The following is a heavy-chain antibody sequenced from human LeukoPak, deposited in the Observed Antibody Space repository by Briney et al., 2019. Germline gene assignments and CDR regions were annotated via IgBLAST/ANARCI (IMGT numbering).Heavy chain of an antibody. D-gene: IGHD6-13*01. J-gene: IGHJ4*02. CDR2: INHSGST. CDR3: ARDQQLDY. Sequence: SETLSLTCAVYGGSFSGYYWSWIRQPPGKGLEWIGEINHSGSTNYNPSLKSRVTISVDTSKNQFSLKLSSVTAEDTAVYYCARDQQLDYWGQGTLVTVSS. CDR1: GGSFSGYY. V-gene: IGHV4-34*01.